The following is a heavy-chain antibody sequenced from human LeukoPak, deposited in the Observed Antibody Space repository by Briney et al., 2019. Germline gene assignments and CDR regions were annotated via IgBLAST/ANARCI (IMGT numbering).Heavy chain of an antibody. CDR3: AKEEYDSGWYKWFGP. J-gene: IGHJ5*02. Sequence: GGSLRLSCAASGITFSTQAMXXVXXAXXXXXXXVXSIDXSGSGTLYADSVKGRXTXSRDXSXXTLYLQMNSLTVEDTAVYYCAKEEYDSGWYKWFGPWGQGTLVTVSS. D-gene: IGHD6-19*01. CDR2: IDXSGSGT. V-gene: IGHV3-23*01. CDR1: GITFSTQA.